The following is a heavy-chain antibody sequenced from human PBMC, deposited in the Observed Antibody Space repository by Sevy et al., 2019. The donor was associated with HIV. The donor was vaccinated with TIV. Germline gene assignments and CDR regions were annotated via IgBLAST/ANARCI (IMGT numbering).Heavy chain of an antibody. V-gene: IGHV3-48*01. CDR3: ANPILGSSGFDP. D-gene: IGHD6-6*01. CDR1: GFTFSRYS. CDR2: ISSSSSTL. J-gene: IGHJ5*02. Sequence: GGSLRLSCAASGFTFSRYSMNWVRQAPGKGLEWVSYISSSSSTLYYADSVKGRLTISRDNAKNSLYLQMNSLRAEDTAVYYCANPILGSSGFDPWGQGTLVTVSS.